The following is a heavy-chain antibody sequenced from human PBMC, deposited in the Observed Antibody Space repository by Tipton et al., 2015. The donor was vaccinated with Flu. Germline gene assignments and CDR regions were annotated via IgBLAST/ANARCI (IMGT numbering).Heavy chain of an antibody. CDR3: ARPVPGTRGAFDI. CDR1: GFTFSSYW. V-gene: IGHV3-7*01. CDR2: IKQDGSEK. Sequence: LRLSCAASGFTFSSYWMSWVRQAPGKGLEWVANIKQDGSEKYYVDSVKGRFTITRDNAKNPLYLQMNSLRAEDTAVYYCARPVPGTRGAFDIWGQGTMVTVTS. D-gene: IGHD3-10*01. J-gene: IGHJ3*02.